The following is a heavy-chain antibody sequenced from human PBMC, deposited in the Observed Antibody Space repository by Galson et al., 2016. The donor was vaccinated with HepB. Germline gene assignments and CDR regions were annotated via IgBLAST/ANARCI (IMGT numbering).Heavy chain of an antibody. D-gene: IGHD2-15*01. V-gene: IGHV5-51*01. Sequence: QSGAEVKKPGKSLKISCKGSGYSFTNYWIGWVRQKPGKGLEWMGIIYPGDPDTRYSPSFQGQVTISADKSISTAYLQWSSLKASDTAMYYFARVGYCSGGHCSGMDVWGQGTIVTVSS. CDR1: GYSFTNYW. CDR2: IYPGDPDT. CDR3: ARVGYCSGGHCSGMDV. J-gene: IGHJ6*02.